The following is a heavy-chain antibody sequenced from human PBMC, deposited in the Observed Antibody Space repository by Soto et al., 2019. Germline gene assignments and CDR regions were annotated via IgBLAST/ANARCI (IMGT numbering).Heavy chain of an antibody. Sequence: QVQLVQSGAEVKKPGASVEVSCKASGYTFTSYGISWVRQAPGEGLEWMGWISAYNGNTNYAQKLQGRVTMTTDTSTSTAYMELGSRRSDDTAVYYCARVITFGGVIAPAGAFDIWGQGTMVTVSS. V-gene: IGHV1-18*01. CDR2: ISAYNGNT. CDR3: ARVITFGGVIAPAGAFDI. D-gene: IGHD3-16*02. CDR1: GYTFTSYG. J-gene: IGHJ3*02.